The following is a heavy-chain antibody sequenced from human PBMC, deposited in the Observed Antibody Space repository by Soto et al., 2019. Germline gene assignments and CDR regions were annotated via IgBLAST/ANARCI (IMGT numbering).Heavy chain of an antibody. CDR1: GYIFITYG. Sequence: ASVKVSCKASGYIFITYGISWVRQAPGQGLEWMGRISPYNGKTNYENNLQGRVTMTTDTSTSTAYMELRSLRSDDTAVYYCVRALDGSGSXYTDQWGPGTQVT. CDR2: ISPYNGKT. J-gene: IGHJ4*02. D-gene: IGHD3-10*01. CDR3: VRALDGSGSXYTDQ. V-gene: IGHV1-18*01.